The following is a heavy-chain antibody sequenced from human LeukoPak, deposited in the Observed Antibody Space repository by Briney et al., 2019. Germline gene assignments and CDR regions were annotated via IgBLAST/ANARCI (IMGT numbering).Heavy chain of an antibody. J-gene: IGHJ4*02. V-gene: IGHV4-39*01. CDR1: GGSISSSSYY. Sequence: KPSETLSLTCTVSGGSISSSSYYWGWIRQPPGKGLEWIGSIYYSGSTYYNPSLKSRVTISVDTSKNQFSLKLSSVTAADTAVYYCASGISGSYYGRPFGYWGQGTLVTVSS. CDR2: IYYSGST. D-gene: IGHD1-26*01. CDR3: ASGISGSYYGRPFGY.